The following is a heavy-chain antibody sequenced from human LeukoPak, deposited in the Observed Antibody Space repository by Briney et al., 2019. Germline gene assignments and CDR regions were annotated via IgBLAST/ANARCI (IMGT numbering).Heavy chain of an antibody. V-gene: IGHV1-69*02. D-gene: IGHD5-24*01. CDR2: IIPILGIA. CDR1: GGTFSSYT. J-gene: IGHJ3*02. Sequence: ASVKVSCKASGGTFSSYTISWVRQAPGQGLEWMGRIIPILGIANYAQKFQGRVTITADKSTSTAYMELSSQRSEDTAVYYCAKAVGDGAFDIWGQGTMVTVSS. CDR3: AKAVGDGAFDI.